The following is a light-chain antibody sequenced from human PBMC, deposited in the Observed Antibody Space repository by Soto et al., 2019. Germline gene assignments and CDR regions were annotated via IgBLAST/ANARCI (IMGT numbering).Light chain of an antibody. CDR3: QQYSTYPLT. CDR1: QSISNS. V-gene: IGKV1-5*03. Sequence: DIQMTQTPSTRSASVGDRVTMTCRASQSISNSLAWYQQKPGKAPKLLIYRAAALQSGVPSRFSDSGSGTEFTLTIDSLQTDDFATFPCQQYSTYPLTFSGGTEFDSK. J-gene: IGKJ4*02. CDR2: RAA.